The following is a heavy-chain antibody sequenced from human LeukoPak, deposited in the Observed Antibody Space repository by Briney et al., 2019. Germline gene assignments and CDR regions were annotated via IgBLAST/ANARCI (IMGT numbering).Heavy chain of an antibody. V-gene: IGHV3-21*01. Sequence: KPGGSLRLSCAASGFTFSSYSMNWVRQAPGKRMEWVSSISSSSSYIYYADSVKGRFTISRDNAKNSLYLQMNSLRAEDTAVYYCASPLIAPDRVDYWGQGTLVTVSS. CDR1: GFTFSSYS. J-gene: IGHJ4*02. CDR3: ASPLIAPDRVDY. D-gene: IGHD6-13*01. CDR2: ISSSSSYI.